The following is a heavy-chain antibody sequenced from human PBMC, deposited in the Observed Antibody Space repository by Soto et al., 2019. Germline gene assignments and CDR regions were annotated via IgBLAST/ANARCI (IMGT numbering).Heavy chain of an antibody. CDR1: GYTFTSYY. V-gene: IGHV1-46*01. Sequence: ASVKVSCKASGYTFTSYYMHWVRQAPGQGLEWMGIIIPSGGSTSYAQKFQGRVTMTRDTSTSTVYMELSSLRSEDTAVYYCARDPALCGGDCYLGYWGQGTLVTVSS. CDR3: ARDPALCGGDCYLGY. CDR2: IIPSGGST. J-gene: IGHJ4*02. D-gene: IGHD2-21*02.